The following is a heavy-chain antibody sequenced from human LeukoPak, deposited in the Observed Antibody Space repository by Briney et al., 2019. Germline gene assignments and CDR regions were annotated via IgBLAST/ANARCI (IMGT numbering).Heavy chain of an antibody. D-gene: IGHD4-17*01. CDR1: GFTFSSYA. J-gene: IGHJ4*02. V-gene: IGHV3-30-3*01. CDR2: ISYDGSNK. Sequence: GGSLRLSCAASGFTFSSYAMHWVRQAPGKGLEWVAVISYDGSNKYYADSVKGRFTISRDNSKNTLYLQMNSLRAEDTAVYYCARVGPTVTTPFDYWGQGTLVTVSS. CDR3: ARVGPTVTTPFDY.